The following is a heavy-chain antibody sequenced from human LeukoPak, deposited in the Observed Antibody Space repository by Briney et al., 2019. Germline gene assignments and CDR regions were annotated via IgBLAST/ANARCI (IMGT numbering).Heavy chain of an antibody. CDR1: GFTFNSYW. V-gene: IGHV3-7*05. Sequence: GGSLRLSCAASGFTFNSYWMTWVRQAPGRGLEWLANIKQDGSEQYYVDSVKGRFTISRDNAKNSLYLQMNSLRAGDTAAYYCARVGKSGSYPFDYWGQGSLVTVSS. D-gene: IGHD1-26*01. CDR2: IKQDGSEQ. J-gene: IGHJ4*02. CDR3: ARVGKSGSYPFDY.